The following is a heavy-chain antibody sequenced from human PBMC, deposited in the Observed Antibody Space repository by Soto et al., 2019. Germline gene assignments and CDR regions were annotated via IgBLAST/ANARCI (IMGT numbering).Heavy chain of an antibody. Sequence: GGSLRLCCAASGITFSRYGVHWVRQAPGKGLEWVAVISYDGSNKDYADSVKGRFTISRDNSKNTLYLQMNSLRAEDTAVYYCAKERTSWFSGGARYYHGMDVWGQGTTVTVSS. CDR1: GITFSRYG. J-gene: IGHJ6*02. D-gene: IGHD2-2*01. V-gene: IGHV3-30*18. CDR3: AKERTSWFSGGARYYHGMDV. CDR2: ISYDGSNK.